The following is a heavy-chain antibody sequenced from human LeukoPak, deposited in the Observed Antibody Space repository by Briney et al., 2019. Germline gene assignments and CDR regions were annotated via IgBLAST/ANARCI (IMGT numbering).Heavy chain of an antibody. D-gene: IGHD6-13*01. V-gene: IGHV3-21*01. CDR2: ISSSSSYI. Sequence: GGSLRLSCAASGFTFSSYSMNWVRQAPGKGLEWVSSISSSSSYIYYADSVKGRFTISRDNAKNSLYLQMNSLRAEDTAVYYCARNLLIAAAGPSEGGWGQGTLVTVSS. CDR1: GFTFSSYS. J-gene: IGHJ4*02. CDR3: ARNLLIAAAGPSEGG.